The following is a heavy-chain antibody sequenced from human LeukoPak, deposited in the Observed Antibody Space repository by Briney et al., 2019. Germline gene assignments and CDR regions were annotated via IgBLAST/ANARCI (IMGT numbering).Heavy chain of an antibody. CDR2: IKQDGSER. J-gene: IGHJ2*01. CDR3: ARAADFWSGYRFYWYFDL. CDR1: GFTFSSYW. Sequence: GGSLRLSCAASGFTFSSYWMSWVRQAPGKGLEWVANIKQDGSERYYVDSVKGRFTISRDNDKNSLYLQMNSLRAEDTAVYYCARAADFWSGYRFYWYFDLWGRGTLVTVSS. D-gene: IGHD3-3*01. V-gene: IGHV3-7*01.